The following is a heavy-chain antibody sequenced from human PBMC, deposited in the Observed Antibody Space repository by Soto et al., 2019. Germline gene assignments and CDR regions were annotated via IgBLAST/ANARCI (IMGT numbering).Heavy chain of an antibody. D-gene: IGHD2-2*01. V-gene: IGHV3-30-3*01. CDR3: ARGPSSLTRFDY. CDR2: ISYDGNNK. J-gene: IGHJ4*02. Sequence: AGGSLRLSCAASGFTFSSYAMHWVRQAPGKGPEWVAVISYDGNNKYYADSVKGRFTISRDNSKNTLYLQMNSLRAEDTAVYYCARGPSSLTRFDYWGQGTLVTVSS. CDR1: GFTFSSYA.